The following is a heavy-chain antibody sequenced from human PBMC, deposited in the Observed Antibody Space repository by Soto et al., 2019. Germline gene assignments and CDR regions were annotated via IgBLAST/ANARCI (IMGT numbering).Heavy chain of an antibody. J-gene: IGHJ6*02. V-gene: IGHV3-33*01. D-gene: IGHD5-18*01. CDR2: IWYDGTNA. CDR3: ARVEAPLIHSDHYYYGMDV. Sequence: QVQLVESGGGVVRPGRSLRLACEASGFSFSTYGMHWVRQAPGKGLQWEAVIWYDGTNAYYADSVKGRFTISRDNSKDTLYLEMNNLRAEDTAVYYCARVEAPLIHSDHYYYGMDVWGQGTTVTV. CDR1: GFSFSTYG.